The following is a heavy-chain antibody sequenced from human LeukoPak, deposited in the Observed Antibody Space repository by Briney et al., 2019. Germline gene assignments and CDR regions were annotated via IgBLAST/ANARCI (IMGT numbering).Heavy chain of an antibody. V-gene: IGHV4-59*08. CDR2: VYYSGNS. J-gene: IGHJ6*02. D-gene: IGHD3-10*01. Sequence: KPSETLSLTCAVYGGSFSGYYWSWIRQPPGRGLEWIGYVYYSGNSIYNPSLKSRVTISVDTSKNQFSLKLTSVTAADTAVYYCARRGSIGLDVWGQGTTVTVSS. CDR3: ARRGSIGLDV. CDR1: GGSFSGYY.